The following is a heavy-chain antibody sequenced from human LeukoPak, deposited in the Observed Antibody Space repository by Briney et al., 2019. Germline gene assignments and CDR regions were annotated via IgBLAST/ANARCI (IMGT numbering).Heavy chain of an antibody. D-gene: IGHD3-16*01. CDR1: GYTFTSYY. Sequence: ASVTVSCKASGYTFTSYYMHWVRQAPGQGREWMGIINPSGGSTSYAQKFQGRVTMTRDTSTSTVYMELSSLRSEDTAVYYCARGRSEDYFDYWGQGTLVTVSS. CDR2: INPSGGST. CDR3: ARGRSEDYFDY. V-gene: IGHV1-46*01. J-gene: IGHJ4*02.